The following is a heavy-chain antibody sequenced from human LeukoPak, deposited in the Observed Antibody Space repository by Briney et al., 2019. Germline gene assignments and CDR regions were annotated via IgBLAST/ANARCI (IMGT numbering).Heavy chain of an antibody. Sequence: SETPSLTCAVYGGSFSGYYWSWIRQPPGKGLEWIGEINHSGSTNYNPSLKSRVTISVDTSKNQFSLKLSSVTAADTAVYYCARRVIAARPSSFDYWGQGTLVTVSS. D-gene: IGHD6-6*01. CDR3: ARRVIAARPSSFDY. V-gene: IGHV4-34*01. CDR1: GGSFSGYY. CDR2: INHSGST. J-gene: IGHJ4*02.